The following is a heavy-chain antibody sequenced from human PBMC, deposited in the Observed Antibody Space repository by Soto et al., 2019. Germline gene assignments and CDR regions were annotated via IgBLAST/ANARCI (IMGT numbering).Heavy chain of an antibody. D-gene: IGHD2-21*02. V-gene: IGHV3-30*03. CDR1: GFTFRSYG. CDR3: ARDTNCGGDCYSYYFDY. CDR2: ISYDGSNK. J-gene: IGHJ4*02. Sequence: PGGSLRLSFAASGFTFRSYGMHWVRQAPGNVLELVAVISYDGSNKYYADSVKGRFTICRDNSKNTLYLQMNSLRAEDTAVYYCARDTNCGGDCYSYYFDYRGQGTLVTVSS.